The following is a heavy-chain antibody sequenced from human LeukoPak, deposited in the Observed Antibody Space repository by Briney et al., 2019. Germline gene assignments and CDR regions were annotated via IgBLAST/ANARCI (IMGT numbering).Heavy chain of an antibody. D-gene: IGHD4-17*01. CDR1: GNSFTNYY. CDR2: IDPNSGGT. V-gene: IGHV1-2*02. J-gene: IGHJ2*01. Sequence: AASVKVSCKSPGNSFTNYYLHWVRQAPGQGLEWVGWIDPNSGGTAYAQKFQGRVTMTRDTSISTVYMELSSLRSDDTAIYYCARPTVTAGWYFDLWGRGTLGTVSS. CDR3: ARPTVTAGWYFDL.